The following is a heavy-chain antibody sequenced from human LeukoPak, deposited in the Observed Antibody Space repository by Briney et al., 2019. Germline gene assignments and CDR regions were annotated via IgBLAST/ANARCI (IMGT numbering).Heavy chain of an antibody. CDR3: ASQKAWAFDI. CDR1: GFTFSDYY. Sequence: GGSLRLSCAASGFTFSDYYMTWIRQTPGKGLEWVSYISDTARTKSYADSVKGRFTISRDNAKNSLYLQMNSLRVEDTAVYYCASQKAWAFDIWGQGTMVTVSS. CDR2: ISDTARTK. V-gene: IGHV3-11*04. J-gene: IGHJ3*02.